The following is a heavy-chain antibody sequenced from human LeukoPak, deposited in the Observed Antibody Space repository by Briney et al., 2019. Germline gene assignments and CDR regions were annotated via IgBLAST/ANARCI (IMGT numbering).Heavy chain of an antibody. D-gene: IGHD1-1*01. CDR2: LYGGGHGG. Sequence: AGGSLRLSCIASGFPFGDFAMGWVRQAPGKGLEWVSGLYGGGHGGVYTDSVRGRFTVSRDNSENTLYLQMNSLRAEDTAIYYCAKFEGVLTHNYCFDYWGQGTLVTVSS. CDR1: GFPFGDFA. CDR3: AKFEGVLTHNYCFDY. V-gene: IGHV3-23*01. J-gene: IGHJ4*02.